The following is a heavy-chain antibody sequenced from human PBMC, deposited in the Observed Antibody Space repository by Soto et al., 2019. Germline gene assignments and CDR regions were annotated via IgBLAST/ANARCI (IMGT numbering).Heavy chain of an antibody. CDR1: GFTFSSYW. CDR2: IKQDGSDK. Sequence: GGSRRLSCAASGFTFSSYWMSWVRQAPGKGLEWVANIKQDGSDKYYVDSVKGRFTISRDNAKNSLYLQMNSLRAEDTAVYSCARDRPGCSGGSCYSELYYFDYWGQGTLVTVSS. D-gene: IGHD2-15*01. CDR3: ARDRPGCSGGSCYSELYYFDY. V-gene: IGHV3-7*03. J-gene: IGHJ4*02.